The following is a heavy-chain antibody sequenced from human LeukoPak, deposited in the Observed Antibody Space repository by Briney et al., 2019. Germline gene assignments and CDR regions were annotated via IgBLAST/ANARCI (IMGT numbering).Heavy chain of an antibody. D-gene: IGHD1-26*01. J-gene: IGHJ6*03. CDR1: GFTFSSYW. CDR2: IKQDGSEK. V-gene: IGHV3-7*03. CDR3: AKDSVVGATRRNYYYMDV. Sequence: GGSLRLSCAASGFTFSSYWMSWVRQAPGKGLEWVANIKQDGSEKYYVDSVKGRFTISRDNAKNSLYLQMNSLRAEDTALYYCAKDSVVGATRRNYYYMDVWGKGTTVTISS.